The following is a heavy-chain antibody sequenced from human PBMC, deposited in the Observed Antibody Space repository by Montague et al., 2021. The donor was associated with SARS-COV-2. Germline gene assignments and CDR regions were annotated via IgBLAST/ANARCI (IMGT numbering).Heavy chain of an antibody. Sequence: ETLSLTCDVYGGSFNSYWSWIRQPPGRGLEWVGQISHGGGTNYNPSLKSRVTISVDTSKNQVSLKPSSVTAADTAVYYCAGHCGGGRCYFGMDVWGQGTTVTVSS. CDR3: AGHCGGGRCYFGMDV. V-gene: IGHV4-34*01. D-gene: IGHD2-15*01. CDR1: GGSFNSY. J-gene: IGHJ6*02. CDR2: ISHGGGT.